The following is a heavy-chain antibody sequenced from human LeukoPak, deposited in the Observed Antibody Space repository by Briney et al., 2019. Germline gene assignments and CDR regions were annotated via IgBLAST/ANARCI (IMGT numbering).Heavy chain of an antibody. CDR3: ARTLTGLDDDY. CDR2: IYYSGST. Sequence: SETLSLTXTVSGGSISSYYWSWIRQPPGKGLEWIGYIYYSGSTNYNPSLKSRVTISVDTSKNQFSLKLSSVTAADTAVYYCARTLTGLDDDYWGQGTLVTVSS. V-gene: IGHV4-59*01. D-gene: IGHD3/OR15-3a*01. J-gene: IGHJ4*02. CDR1: GGSISSYY.